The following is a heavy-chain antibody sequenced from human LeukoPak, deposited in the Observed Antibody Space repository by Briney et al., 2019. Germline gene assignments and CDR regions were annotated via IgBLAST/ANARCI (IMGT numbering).Heavy chain of an antibody. V-gene: IGHV4-4*07. CDR2: IYTSGST. J-gene: IGHJ5*02. CDR1: GGSISSYY. D-gene: IGHD6-19*01. CDR3: ARDRLPGAVAVTWFDH. Sequence: SETLSLTCTVSGGSISSYYRSWIRQPAGKGLEWIGRIYTSGSTNYNPSLKSRVTMSVDTSKNQFSLKLSSVTAADTAVYYCARDRLPGAVAVTWFDHWGQGTLVTVSS.